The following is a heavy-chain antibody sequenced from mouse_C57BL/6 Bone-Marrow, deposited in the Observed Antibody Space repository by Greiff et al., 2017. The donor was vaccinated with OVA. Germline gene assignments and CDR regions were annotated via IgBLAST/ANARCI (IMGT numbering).Heavy chain of an antibody. CDR3: AICRYSNYPLYYAMDY. CDR1: GYTFTSSW. J-gene: IGHJ4*01. CDR2: IHPSDSDT. Sequence: VQLQQPGADLVKPGASVKVSCKASGYTFTSSWMHWVKQRPGQGLEWIGRIHPSDSDTNYNQKFKGKATLTVDKSSSTAYIQLSSLTSEDSAVYYCAICRYSNYPLYYAMDYWGQGTSVTASS. V-gene: IGHV1-74*01. D-gene: IGHD2-5*01.